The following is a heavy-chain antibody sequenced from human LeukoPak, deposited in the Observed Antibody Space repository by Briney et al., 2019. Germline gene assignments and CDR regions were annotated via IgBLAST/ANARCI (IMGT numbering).Heavy chain of an antibody. CDR2: IYYSGST. CDR1: GGSIRGNSYY. Sequence: TSETLSLTCTVSGGSIRGNSYYWVWIPQPPGKGLEWIGTIYYSGSTYYNPSLKSRVTISADTSKNQLSLKVRSVTAADTAVYYCARSSGVVIHNWFDPWGQGTLVTVSS. J-gene: IGHJ5*02. CDR3: ARSSGVVIHNWFDP. D-gene: IGHD3-3*01. V-gene: IGHV4-39*01.